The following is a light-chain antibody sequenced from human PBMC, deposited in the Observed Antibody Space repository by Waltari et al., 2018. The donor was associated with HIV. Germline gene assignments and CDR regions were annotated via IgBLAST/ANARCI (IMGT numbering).Light chain of an antibody. CDR2: DVI. J-gene: IGLJ3*02. CDR3: DSYTGSSMPLA. V-gene: IGLV2-14*03. Sequence: QSALTQPASVSVSPGQSITISCTGTSSDIGGYNYVSWYQQHPGKPPKVLIYDVINRPSGISDRFSCSKSGTTASLNISALQPADDAAYSSDSYTGSSMPLAFAGGTKLT. CDR1: SSDIGGYNY.